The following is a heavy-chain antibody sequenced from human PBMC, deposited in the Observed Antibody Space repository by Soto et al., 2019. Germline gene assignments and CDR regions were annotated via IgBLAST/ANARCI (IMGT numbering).Heavy chain of an antibody. CDR1: GYTFTTFG. D-gene: IGHD5-12*01. Sequence: QVQLVQSGAEVKKPGASVKVSCKASGYTFTTFGYSWVRQAPGQGVEWMGWISGYNGNTNYAQKLQGRVPMTPHTYTGRAHRELRRLASDDTAVYDCARDGDGYGGDEKNLYYCDFCGQGTLVTVCS. CDR3: ARDGDGYGGDEKNLYYCDF. CDR2: ISGYNGNT. J-gene: IGHJ4*02. V-gene: IGHV1-18*01.